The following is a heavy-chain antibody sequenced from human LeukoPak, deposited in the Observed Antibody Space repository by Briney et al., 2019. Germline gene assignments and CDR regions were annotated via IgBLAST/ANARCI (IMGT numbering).Heavy chain of an antibody. Sequence: GGSLRLSCTASGFTLGSHDMHWVRQTTGEGLQWVAAIASGFQTFYAGSVRGRFTVSREDAKKSLYLQMNSLRAGDTAVYYCVREARGYHYTYFDYWGQGTLVTVSS. J-gene: IGHJ4*02. CDR3: VREARGYHYTYFDY. V-gene: IGHV3-13*01. CDR2: IASGFQT. CDR1: GFTLGSHD. D-gene: IGHD1-1*01.